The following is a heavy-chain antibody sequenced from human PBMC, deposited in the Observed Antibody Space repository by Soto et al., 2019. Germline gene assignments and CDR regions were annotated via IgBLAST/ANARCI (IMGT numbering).Heavy chain of an antibody. CDR2: IIGSGSTT. CDR3: AKTGPDMGNFDF. J-gene: IGHJ4*02. Sequence: EVQLLESGGGLVQPGGSLRLSCAASGFTFSNYAMSWVRQAPGKGLEWVSGIIGSGSTTYYTDSVKGRLAISRDNSKTTLYLQTNGLRAEDTAVYYCAKTGPDMGNFDFWGQGTLVTVSS. D-gene: IGHD5-18*01. CDR1: GFTFSNYA. V-gene: IGHV3-23*01.